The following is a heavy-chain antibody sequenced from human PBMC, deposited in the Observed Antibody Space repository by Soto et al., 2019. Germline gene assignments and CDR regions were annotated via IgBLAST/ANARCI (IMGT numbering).Heavy chain of an antibody. V-gene: IGHV4-30-4*01. CDR1: GGSISSGDYY. CDR3: ARSYGSGSYNFDY. D-gene: IGHD3-10*01. Sequence: SETLSLTSTVSGGSISSGDYYWSGIRQPPGKGLEWIGYIYYSGSTYYNPSLKSRVTISVDTSKNQFSLKLSSVTAADTAVYYCARSYGSGSYNFDYWGQGTLVTVSS. J-gene: IGHJ4*02. CDR2: IYYSGST.